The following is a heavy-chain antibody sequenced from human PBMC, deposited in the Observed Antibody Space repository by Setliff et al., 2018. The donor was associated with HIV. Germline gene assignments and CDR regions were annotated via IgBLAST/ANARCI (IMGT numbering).Heavy chain of an antibody. CDR3: ASDYGDYGAFDV. J-gene: IGHJ3*01. CDR1: GYSLSSDYY. CDR2: IYHSGST. D-gene: IGHD4-17*01. Sequence: SETLSLTCAVSGYSLSSDYYWGWSRQPPGKGLEWIAIIYHSGSTYYNPSLKARVTISIDASRNHFSLNLSSVTAADTAVYYCASDYGDYGAFDVWGQGTMVTVSS. V-gene: IGHV4-38-2*01.